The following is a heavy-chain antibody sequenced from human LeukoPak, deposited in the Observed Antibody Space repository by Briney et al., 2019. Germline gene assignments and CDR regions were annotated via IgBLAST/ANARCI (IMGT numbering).Heavy chain of an antibody. CDR1: GFTLSTYA. CDR3: AKNDYGDY. J-gene: IGHJ4*02. Sequence: GGSLRLSCVASGFTLSTYAMNWVRQAPGKGLEWVSGISGSDDSTYYADSVKGRFTISRDNSGNTLYLQMNSLRVEDTAVYYCAKNDYGDYWGQGTPVTVSS. CDR2: ISGSDDST. D-gene: IGHD3-10*01. V-gene: IGHV3-23*01.